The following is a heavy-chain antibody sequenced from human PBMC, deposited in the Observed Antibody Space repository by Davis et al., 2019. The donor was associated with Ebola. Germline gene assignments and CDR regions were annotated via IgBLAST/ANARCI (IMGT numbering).Heavy chain of an antibody. CDR1: GGSISSYY. D-gene: IGHD6-13*01. J-gene: IGHJ4*02. V-gene: IGHV4-59*08. Sequence: MPGGSLRLSCTVSGGSISSYYWSWIRQPPGKGLEWIGYIYYSGSTNYNPSLKSRVTISVDTSKNQFSLKLSSVTAADTAVYYCARHSYSSSYPSLDWGQGTLVTVSS. CDR2: IYYSGST. CDR3: ARHSYSSSYPSLD.